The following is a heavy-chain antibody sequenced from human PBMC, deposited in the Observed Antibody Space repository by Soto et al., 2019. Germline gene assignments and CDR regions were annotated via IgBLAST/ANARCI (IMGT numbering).Heavy chain of an antibody. V-gene: IGHV1-8*01. CDR2: MNPNSGNT. CDR3: AIEYYDFWSGYYGYSYYYGMDV. D-gene: IGHD3-3*01. J-gene: IGHJ6*02. Sequence: ASVKVSCKASGYTFTSYDINWVRQATRQGLEWMGWMNPNSGNTGYAQKFQGRVTMTRNTSISTAYMELSSLRSEDTAVYYCAIEYYDFWSGYYGYSYYYGMDVWGQGTTVTVSS. CDR1: GYTFTSYD.